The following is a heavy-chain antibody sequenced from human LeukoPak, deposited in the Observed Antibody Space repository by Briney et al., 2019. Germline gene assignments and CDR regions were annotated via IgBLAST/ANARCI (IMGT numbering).Heavy chain of an antibody. Sequence: GGSLRLSCAASGFTFSSYAMSWVRQAPGKGLEWVSAIDWNSGSIDYADSVKGRFAISRDNAKNSLYLQMNSLRAEDTAFYYCAKATYSTSPGYYFDYWGQGNLVTVSS. D-gene: IGHD2-2*01. J-gene: IGHJ4*02. CDR1: GFTFSSYA. V-gene: IGHV3-9*01. CDR3: AKATYSTSPGYYFDY. CDR2: IDWNSGSI.